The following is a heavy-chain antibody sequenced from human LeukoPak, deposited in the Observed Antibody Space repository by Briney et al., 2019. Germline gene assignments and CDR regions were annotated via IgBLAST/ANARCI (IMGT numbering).Heavy chain of an antibody. V-gene: IGHV3-48*04. Sequence: GGSLRLSCAASGFIFSAYAMNWVRQAPGKGLEWVSYISTSTSTIYYADSVKGRFTISRDNAKNSLYLQMNSLRAEDTAVYYCARIDSYYYDSSGYSHSDYWGQGTLVTVSS. CDR1: GFIFSAYA. J-gene: IGHJ4*02. D-gene: IGHD3-22*01. CDR2: ISTSTSTI. CDR3: ARIDSYYYDSSGYSHSDY.